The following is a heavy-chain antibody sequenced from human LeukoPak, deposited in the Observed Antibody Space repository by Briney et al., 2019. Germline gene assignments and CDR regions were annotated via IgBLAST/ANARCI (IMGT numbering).Heavy chain of an antibody. CDR3: ARQGLYDSSDFWTFQH. CDR1: GFSFSDYY. D-gene: IGHD3/OR15-3a*01. J-gene: IGHJ1*01. V-gene: IGHV3-11*06. Sequence: GGSLRLSCAASGFSFSDYYMSWIRQTPEEGLEWLSYISSSSDYKNYADSLKGRFTISRDKAKNSVYLQMNSLRAEDTAVYYCARQGLYDSSDFWTFQHWGQGTLVTVSS. CDR2: ISSSSDYK.